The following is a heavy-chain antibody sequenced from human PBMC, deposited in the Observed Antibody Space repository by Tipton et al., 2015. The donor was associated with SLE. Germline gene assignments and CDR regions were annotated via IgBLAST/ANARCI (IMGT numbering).Heavy chain of an antibody. CDR3: ARVVAARPSWFDP. D-gene: IGHD6-6*01. CDR1: GGSMSYHY. V-gene: IGHV4-59*11. J-gene: IGHJ5*02. Sequence: TLSLTCSVSGGSMSYHYWSWIWQPPGKGLEWIGYIYYTGNTNYNPSLKSRVTMSVDTSKSQFSLKLTFVSAADTAIYYCARVVAARPSWFDPWGQGTLVTVSS. CDR2: IYYTGNT.